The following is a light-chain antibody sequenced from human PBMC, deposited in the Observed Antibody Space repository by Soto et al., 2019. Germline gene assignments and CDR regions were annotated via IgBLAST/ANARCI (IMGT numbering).Light chain of an antibody. CDR2: DAS. CDR3: QQFNSYPHGYT. J-gene: IGKJ2*01. V-gene: IGKV1-13*02. Sequence: GDRVTITCRASQGISSALAWYQQKPGKAPKLLIYDASSLESGVPSRFSGSGSGTDFTLTISILQPEDFATYYCQQFNSYPHGYTFGQGTKLEIK. CDR1: QGISSA.